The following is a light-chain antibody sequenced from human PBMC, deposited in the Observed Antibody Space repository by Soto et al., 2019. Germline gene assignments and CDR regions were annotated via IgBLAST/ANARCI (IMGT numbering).Light chain of an antibody. CDR2: DAS. V-gene: IGKV1-5*01. CDR1: QSISNW. J-gene: IGKJ1*01. Sequence: DIQMTQSPSTLSASVGDRVTITCRASQSISNWLAWYQQKPGKAPVLLIYDASTLESGVPSRFSGSRSGTEFTLTISSLQPDDFATYYCQQYNSYWTFGQGTKVDI. CDR3: QQYNSYWT.